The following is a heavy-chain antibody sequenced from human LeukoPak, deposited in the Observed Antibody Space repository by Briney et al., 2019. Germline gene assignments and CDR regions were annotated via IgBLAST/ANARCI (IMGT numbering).Heavy chain of an antibody. CDR1: GASVSGSNYY. J-gene: IGHJ3*02. D-gene: IGHD3-9*01. Sequence: PSETLSLTCAVSGASVSGSNYYWGWIRQPPGKGLEWIGYIYYSGSTNYNPSLKSRVTISVDTSKNQFSLKLSSVTAADTAVYYCARVSGYFDRGVAFDIWGQGTMVTVSS. CDR3: ARVSGYFDRGVAFDI. CDR2: IYYSGST. V-gene: IGHV4-61*01.